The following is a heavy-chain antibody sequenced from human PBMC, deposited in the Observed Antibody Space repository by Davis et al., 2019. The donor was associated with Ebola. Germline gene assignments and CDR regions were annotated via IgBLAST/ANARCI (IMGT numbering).Heavy chain of an antibody. J-gene: IGHJ2*01. CDR1: GGSINTGDYF. D-gene: IGHD6-19*01. CDR3: ARHLTSRESGWSPEGYFDL. V-gene: IGHV4-30-4*01. Sequence: LRLSCTVSGGSINTGDYFWSWIRQPPGKGLEWIGYIYYSGSTYYNPSLKSRLTISLDTSKNQFSLNLGSVTAADTAVYYCARHLTSRESGWSPEGYFDLWGRGTLVTVSS. CDR2: IYYSGST.